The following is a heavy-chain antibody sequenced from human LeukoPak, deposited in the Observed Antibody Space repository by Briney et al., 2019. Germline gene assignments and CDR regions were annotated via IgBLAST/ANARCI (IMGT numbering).Heavy chain of an antibody. J-gene: IGHJ4*02. Sequence: SETLSLTCTVSGGSASSGSYYWSWIRQPPGKGLEWIGYIYYSGSTNYNPSLKSRVTISVDTSKNQFSLKLSSVTAADTAVYYCAREAGIAAAGTGVGTFDYWGQGTLVTVSS. D-gene: IGHD6-13*01. CDR1: GGSASSGSYY. CDR3: AREAGIAAAGTGVGTFDY. CDR2: IYYSGST. V-gene: IGHV4-61*01.